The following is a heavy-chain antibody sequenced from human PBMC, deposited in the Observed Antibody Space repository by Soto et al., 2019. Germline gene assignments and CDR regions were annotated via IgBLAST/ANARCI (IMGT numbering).Heavy chain of an antibody. J-gene: IGHJ5*02. CDR1: GGSISSSSYY. D-gene: IGHD2-15*01. V-gene: IGHV4-39*01. CDR2: IYYSGST. Sequence: SETLSLTCTVSGGSISSSSYYWGWIRQPPGKGLEWIGSIYYSGSTYYNPSLKSRVTISVDTSKNQFSLKLSSVTAADTAVYYCARKTRYCSGGSCSGWLDPWGQGTLVTVSS. CDR3: ARKTRYCSGGSCSGWLDP.